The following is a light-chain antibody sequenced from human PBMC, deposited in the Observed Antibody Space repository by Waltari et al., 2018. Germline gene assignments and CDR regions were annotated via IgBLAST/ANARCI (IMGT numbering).Light chain of an antibody. CDR2: KAS. Sequence: GDRVTITCRASQSITNWLAWYQQKPGKAPKLLIYKASNLESGVPSRFRGSGSGTEFTLTISSLQPDDFATYYCQQYDNYWTFGQGTKVEIK. J-gene: IGKJ1*01. CDR3: QQYDNYWT. V-gene: IGKV1-5*03. CDR1: QSITNW.